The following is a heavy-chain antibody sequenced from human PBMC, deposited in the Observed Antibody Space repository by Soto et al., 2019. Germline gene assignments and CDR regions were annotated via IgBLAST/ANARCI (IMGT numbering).Heavy chain of an antibody. V-gene: IGHV4-34*01. J-gene: IGHJ6*03. Sequence: QVQLQQWGAGLLKPSETLSLTCAVYGGSFSGYQWSWIRQTPGKGLEWSGEINDSGNINYNPSLKSRVTILLDTPKKQISLKLSSVTAADSAVYYCARGLILWFGELSRRGGYYYYVDVWGKGTTVTVSS. CDR1: GGSFSGYQ. D-gene: IGHD3-10*01. CDR2: INDSGNI. CDR3: ARGLILWFGELSRRGGYYYYVDV.